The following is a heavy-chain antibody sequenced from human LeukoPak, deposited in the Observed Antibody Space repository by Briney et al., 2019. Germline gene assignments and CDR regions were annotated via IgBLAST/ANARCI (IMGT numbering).Heavy chain of an antibody. J-gene: IGHJ4*02. CDR2: IWDDGSNK. V-gene: IGHV3-33*01. Sequence: GGSLRLSCAASAFTFSSYGMDWVRQAPGKGLEWVAIIWDDGSNKYYGDSVMGRFTISRDNSQNILYLQMNSLRAEDTAIYYCAHVGSCTAGTCVPGGYWGQGALVTVSS. CDR1: AFTFSSYG. D-gene: IGHD1-1*01. CDR3: AHVGSCTAGTCVPGGY.